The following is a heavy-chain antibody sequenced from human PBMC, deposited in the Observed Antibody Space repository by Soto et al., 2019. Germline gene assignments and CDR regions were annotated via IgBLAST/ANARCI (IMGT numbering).Heavy chain of an antibody. CDR1: GGTFSSYA. V-gene: IGHV1-69*13. CDR3: ARDPPPLAYCGGDCPDAFDI. D-gene: IGHD2-21*02. CDR2: IIPIFGTA. J-gene: IGHJ3*02. Sequence: SVKVSCKASGGTFSSYAISWVRQAPGQGLEWMGGIIPIFGTANYAQKFQGRVTITADESTSTAYMELSSLRSEDTAVYYCARDPPPLAYCGGDCPDAFDIWGQGTMVTVSS.